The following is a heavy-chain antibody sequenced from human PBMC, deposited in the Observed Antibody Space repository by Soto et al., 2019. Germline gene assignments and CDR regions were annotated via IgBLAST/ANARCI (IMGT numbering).Heavy chain of an antibody. V-gene: IGHV4-39*07. Sequence: PSETLSLTCTVSGGSISSYYWGWIRQPPGKGLEWIGSIYYSGSTYYNPSLKSRVTISVDTSKNQFSLKLSSVTAADTAVYYCARDLNVRWELLGYWGQGTLITVSS. D-gene: IGHD1-26*01. CDR3: ARDLNVRWELLGY. J-gene: IGHJ4*02. CDR1: GGSISSYY. CDR2: IYYSGST.